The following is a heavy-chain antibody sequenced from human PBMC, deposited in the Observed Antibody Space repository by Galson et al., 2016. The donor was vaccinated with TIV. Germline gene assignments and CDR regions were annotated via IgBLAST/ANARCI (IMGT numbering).Heavy chain of an antibody. CDR1: GGSLSGYY. CDR3: AKARDSTSRYYFDY. CDR2: ISFDGNIE. V-gene: IGHV3-30*18. D-gene: IGHD2/OR15-2a*01. J-gene: IGHJ4*01. Sequence: LSLTCAVYGGSLSGYYWTWIRQSPGKGLEWMAVISFDGNIENYAESVKGRFSISRDNSKNTLYLEMNSLRVDDTAVYYCAKARDSTSRYYFDYWGHGTLVTVSS.